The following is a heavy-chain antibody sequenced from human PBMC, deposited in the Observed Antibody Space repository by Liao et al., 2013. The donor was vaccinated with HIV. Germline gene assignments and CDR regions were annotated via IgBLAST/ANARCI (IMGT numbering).Heavy chain of an antibody. CDR3: ARGADPSDY. CDR2: INYSGST. J-gene: IGHJ4*02. Sequence: QVQLQESGPGLVKPSQTLSLTCAVYGGSFSGYYWSWIRQPPGKGLEWIGEINYSGSTNYNPSLKSRVTISVDTSKNQFSLKMSSVTAADTAVYYCARGADPSDYWGQGTLVTVSS. V-gene: IGHV4-34*09. CDR1: GGSFSGYY.